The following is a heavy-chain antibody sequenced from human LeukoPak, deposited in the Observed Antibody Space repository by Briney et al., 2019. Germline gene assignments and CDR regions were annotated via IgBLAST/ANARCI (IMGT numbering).Heavy chain of an antibody. Sequence: ASVKVSCKASGYTFTSYDINGVRQATGQGLEWMGWMNPNSGNKGYAQKFQGRVTMTRNTSISTAYMELSSLRSEDKAVYYCAKRYGSYYRAFDIWGQGTMVTVSS. J-gene: IGHJ3*02. CDR1: GYTFTSYD. CDR3: AKRYGSYYRAFDI. D-gene: IGHD1-26*01. V-gene: IGHV1-8*01. CDR2: MNPNSGNK.